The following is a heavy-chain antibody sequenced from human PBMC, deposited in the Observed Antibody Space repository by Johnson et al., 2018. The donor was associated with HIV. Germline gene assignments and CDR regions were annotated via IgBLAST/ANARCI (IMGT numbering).Heavy chain of an antibody. CDR2: ITSSGHTV. J-gene: IGHJ3*02. D-gene: IGHD3-10*01. CDR3: ARAPEVRGIDAFDI. CDR1: GFTFSDYY. V-gene: IGHV3-11*04. Sequence: QVQLVESGGGLVKPGGSLRLSCAASGFTFSDYYMSWIRQAPGKGLAWVSYITSSGHTVYYADSVKGRFTISRDNAKNSLYLQMNILTAEDTAVYYCARAPEVRGIDAFDIWGQGTMVTVSS.